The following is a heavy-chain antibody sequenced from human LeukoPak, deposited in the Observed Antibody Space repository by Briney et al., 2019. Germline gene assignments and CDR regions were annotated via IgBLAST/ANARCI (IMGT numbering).Heavy chain of an antibody. J-gene: IGHJ1*01. CDR1: GYTFTSYY. CDR3: ARDVGHGTYYTASGAY. CDR2: INPSGGST. Sequence: ASVKVSCKASGYTFTSYYMHWVRQAPGQGLEWMGIINPSGGSTSYAQKFQGRVTMTRDTSTSTVYMELSSLRSEDTAVYYCARDVGHGTYYTASGAYWGQGTLVTVSS. D-gene: IGHD3-10*01. V-gene: IGHV1-46*01.